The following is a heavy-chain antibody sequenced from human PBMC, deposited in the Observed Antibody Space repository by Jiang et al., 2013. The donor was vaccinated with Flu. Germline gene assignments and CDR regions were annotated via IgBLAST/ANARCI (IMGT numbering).Heavy chain of an antibody. CDR3: ARNSGWTQGF. D-gene: IGHD6-19*01. V-gene: IGHV4-31*03. CDR2: IYYSGTT. CDR1: GGSLSSRADY. J-gene: IGHJ4*02. Sequence: GPGLVKASETLSLSCTVSGGSLSSRADYWSWVRQHPGKGLEWIGYIYYSGTTYYNPSLKSRVTISADKPKNQFSLELTSVTAADTAVYYCARNSGWTQGFWGQGTLVTVSS.